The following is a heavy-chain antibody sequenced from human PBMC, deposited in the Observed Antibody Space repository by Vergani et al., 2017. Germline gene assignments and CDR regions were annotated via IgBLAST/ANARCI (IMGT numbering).Heavy chain of an antibody. J-gene: IGHJ3*02. CDR3: AKHNWNFIGAFDI. V-gene: IGHV3-23*01. CDR2: ISSSGDNT. D-gene: IGHD1-7*01. CDR1: GFTFSSHA. Sequence: EVQLLESGGGLVQPGGSLRLSCAASGFTFSSHAMSWVRQAPGKGLEWVSTISSSGDNTYYADSVKGRFTVSRDNSKNTLYLQMNSLRAEDTAVYYCAKHNWNFIGAFDIWGQGTMVTVSS.